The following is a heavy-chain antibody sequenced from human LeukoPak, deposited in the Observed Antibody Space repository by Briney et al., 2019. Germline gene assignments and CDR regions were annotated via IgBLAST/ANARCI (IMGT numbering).Heavy chain of an antibody. Sequence: GGSLRLSCAASGFTFSSYAMSWVRQAPGKGLEWVSAISGSGGSTYYADSVKGRLTISRDNYKNPLYLQMNSLRAEDTAVYYCAKSSSTTRAHFDYWGQGTLVTVSS. CDR2: ISGSGGST. CDR1: GFTFSSYA. D-gene: IGHD2-2*01. J-gene: IGHJ4*02. CDR3: AKSSSTTRAHFDY. V-gene: IGHV3-23*01.